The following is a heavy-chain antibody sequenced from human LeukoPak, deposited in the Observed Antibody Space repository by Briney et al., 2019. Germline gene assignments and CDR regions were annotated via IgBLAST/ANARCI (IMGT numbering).Heavy chain of an antibody. CDR2: ISSSSYI. J-gene: IGHJ4*02. CDR3: ARRPDFWSGYFFDY. CDR1: GFTFSSYS. V-gene: IGHV3-21*01. Sequence: GGSLRLSCVASGFTFSSYSMNWVRQAPGKGLEWVSSISSSSYIYYADSVKGRFTISRDNAKNSLYLQMNSLRAEDTAVYYCARRPDFWSGYFFDYWGQGTLVTVSS. D-gene: IGHD3-3*01.